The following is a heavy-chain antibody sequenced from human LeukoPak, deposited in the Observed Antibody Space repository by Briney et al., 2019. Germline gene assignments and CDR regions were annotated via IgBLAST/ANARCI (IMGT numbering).Heavy chain of an antibody. CDR1: GFTFSDYY. CDR3: ARGEGIDIVATIY. CDR2: ISSSGSTI. Sequence: GGSLRLSCAASGFTFSDYYMSWSRQAPGKGLEWASYISSSGSTIYYADSVKGRFTISRDNAKNSLYLQMNSLRAEDTAVYYCARGEGIDIVATIYWGQGTLVTVSS. D-gene: IGHD5-12*01. J-gene: IGHJ4*02. V-gene: IGHV3-11*04.